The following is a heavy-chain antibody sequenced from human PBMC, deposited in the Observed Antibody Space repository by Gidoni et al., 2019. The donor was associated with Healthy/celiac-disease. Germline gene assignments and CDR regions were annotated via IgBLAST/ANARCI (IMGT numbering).Heavy chain of an antibody. CDR2: INHSGST. CDR1: GRPFTVSY. Sequence: QAQLQQCDAELLQPPQTLSLTSPVSGRPFTVSYLSWIRQPPGKGLEWIGEINHSGSTNYDPALKSRVTISVDTSKNQFSRKLRSVTAADTAVYYCARGRDVYGEGGTHHCFDYWGQGTLVTVSS. J-gene: IGHJ4*02. V-gene: IGHV4-34*01. CDR3: ARGRDVYGEGGTHHCFDY. D-gene: IGHD3-10*01.